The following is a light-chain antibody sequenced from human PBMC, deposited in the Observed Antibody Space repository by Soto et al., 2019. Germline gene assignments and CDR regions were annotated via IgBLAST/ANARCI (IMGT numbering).Light chain of an antibody. V-gene: IGKV1-17*01. CDR2: GAS. J-gene: IGKJ4*01. CDR3: VQHDTDPLT. CDR1: QGIRNA. Sequence: DIQIPESPSSLSTYVGDKVTITCRASQGIRNALAWYQQKPGKAPKRLIYGASTLQSGVPSRFSGSGSATEFTLTITSLQPEDFAAYYCVQHDTDPLTFGGGTKVDIK.